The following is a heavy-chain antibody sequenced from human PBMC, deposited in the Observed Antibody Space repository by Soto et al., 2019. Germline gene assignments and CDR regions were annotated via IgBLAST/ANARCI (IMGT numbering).Heavy chain of an antibody. CDR2: IWYDGSNK. D-gene: IGHD2-15*01. Sequence: GGSLRLSCAASGFTFSSYCMHWVRQAPGKGLEWVAVIWYDGSNKYYADSVKGRFTISRDNSKNTLYLQMNSLRAEDTAVYYCARDMIVVVAATFYYYGMDVWGQGTTVTSP. J-gene: IGHJ6*02. V-gene: IGHV3-33*01. CDR1: GFTFSSYC. CDR3: ARDMIVVVAATFYYYGMDV.